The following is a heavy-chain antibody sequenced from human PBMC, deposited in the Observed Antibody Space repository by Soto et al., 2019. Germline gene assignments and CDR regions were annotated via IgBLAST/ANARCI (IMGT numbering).Heavy chain of an antibody. D-gene: IGHD4-4*01. CDR2: ISYDGGHK. Sequence: QVQLVESGGGVVHPERSLRLSCSASEFTFSSYAMHWVRQAPGKGLEWVAGISYDGGHKFYGDSVWCRFTISRDSSKTSVSLQMNSLRPEDTAAYYRARVKTDYSNPRGPFFFYGMAVWGQGTTVTVSS. CDR3: ARVKTDYSNPRGPFFFYGMAV. CDR1: EFTFSSYA. J-gene: IGHJ6*01. V-gene: IGHV3-30-3*01.